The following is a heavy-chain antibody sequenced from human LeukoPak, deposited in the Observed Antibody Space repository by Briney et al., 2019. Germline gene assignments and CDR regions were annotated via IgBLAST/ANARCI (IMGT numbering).Heavy chain of an antibody. V-gene: IGHV3-23*01. CDR1: GFTFKNYA. J-gene: IGHJ2*01. Sequence: PGGSLRLSCALSGFTFKNYAITWVRQAPGKGLEWVSSISNDGRSTHYADSVKGRFTISRDNSKNTVSLQMNSLRAEDTAVYYCAKYGSGDLWLLGWYFDFWGRGTLVTASS. D-gene: IGHD3-22*01. CDR2: ISNDGRST. CDR3: AKYGSGDLWLLGWYFDF.